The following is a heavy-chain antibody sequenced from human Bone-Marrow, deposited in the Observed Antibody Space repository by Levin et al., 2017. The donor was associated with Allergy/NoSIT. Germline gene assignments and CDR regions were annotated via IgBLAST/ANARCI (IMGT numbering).Heavy chain of an antibody. CDR1: RFTFTKYA. CDR2: ISSDGNDK. CDR3: ARGWSLFEY. J-gene: IGHJ4*02. V-gene: IGHV3-30*03. D-gene: IGHD6-13*01. Sequence: SLRLSCTASRFTFTKYAMNWVRQSPGKGLVWVALISSDGNDKYYADSVKGRFTISRDNSKDTLSLQMNSLRSEDTAVYYCARGWSLFEYWGQGALVTVSS.